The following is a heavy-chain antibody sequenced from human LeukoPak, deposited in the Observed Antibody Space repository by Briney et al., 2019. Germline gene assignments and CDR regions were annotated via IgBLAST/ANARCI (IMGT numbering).Heavy chain of an antibody. J-gene: IGHJ6*02. CDR2: IYSGGST. CDR3: ARQSPYYDILTGYYPGRMDV. CDR1: GFTFSSYA. V-gene: IGHV3-66*04. D-gene: IGHD3-9*01. Sequence: GGSLRLSCAASGFTFSSYAMSWVRQAPGKGLEWVSVIYSGGSTYYADSVKGRFTISRDNSKNTLYLQMNSLRAEDTAVYYCARQSPYYDILTGYYPGRMDVWGQGTTVTVSS.